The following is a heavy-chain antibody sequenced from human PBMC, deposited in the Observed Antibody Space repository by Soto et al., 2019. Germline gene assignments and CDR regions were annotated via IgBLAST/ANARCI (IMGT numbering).Heavy chain of an antibody. J-gene: IGHJ4*01. V-gene: IGHV1-8*01. Sequence: VAVKVSCKPSGDNFTNFYINWVRQAPGRGLVWMGWMNPSSGETGSAQNFQGRVTMTRDISTRTFFMQLTSLRSEDTAIYYCSRLAEYCNGIKCYSNFEFWGRGTQVTVSS. D-gene: IGHD2-15*01. CDR2: MNPSSGET. CDR3: SRLAEYCNGIKCYSNFEF. CDR1: GDNFTNFY.